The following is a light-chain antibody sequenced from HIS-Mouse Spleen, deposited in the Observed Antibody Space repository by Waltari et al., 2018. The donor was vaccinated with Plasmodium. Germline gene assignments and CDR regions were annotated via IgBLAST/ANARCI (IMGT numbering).Light chain of an antibody. CDR3: SSYAGSNNLV. V-gene: IGLV2-8*01. J-gene: IGLJ2*01. Sequence: QSALTQPPSASGSPGQSVTISCTGTSSDVGVYNYLSWYQQHPGKAPKLMIYEVSKRPSGVPDRFSGSKSGNTASLTVSGLQAEDEADYYCSSYAGSNNLVFGGGTKLTVL. CDR2: EVS. CDR1: SSDVGVYNY.